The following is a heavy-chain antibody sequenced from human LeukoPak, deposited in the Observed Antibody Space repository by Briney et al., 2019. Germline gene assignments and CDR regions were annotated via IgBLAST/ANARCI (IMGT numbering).Heavy chain of an antibody. D-gene: IGHD3-22*01. CDR3: ARDLYRIVVVPHYFDY. Sequence: PGGSLRLSCAASRFTFSSYLMSWVRQAPGKGLEWVANIKQDVSEKYYVDSVKGRFTISRDNAKNSLYLQMNSLRAEDTAVYYCARDLYRIVVVPHYFDYWGQGTLVTVSS. CDR2: IKQDVSEK. J-gene: IGHJ4*02. V-gene: IGHV3-7*01. CDR1: RFTFSSYL.